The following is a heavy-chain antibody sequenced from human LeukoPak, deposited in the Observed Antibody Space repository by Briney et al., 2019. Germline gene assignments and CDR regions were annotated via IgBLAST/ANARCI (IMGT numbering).Heavy chain of an antibody. Sequence: GGSLRLSCAASGFTFSSHSMNWVRQAPGKGLEWVSYISSSSSTIYYADSVKGRFTISRDNSKNTLYLQMNSLRAEGTAVYYCAKGSGSGRIYYYYMDVWGKGTTVTISS. D-gene: IGHD3-10*01. V-gene: IGHV3-48*01. CDR3: AKGSGSGRIYYYYMDV. CDR2: ISSSSSTI. CDR1: GFTFSSHS. J-gene: IGHJ6*03.